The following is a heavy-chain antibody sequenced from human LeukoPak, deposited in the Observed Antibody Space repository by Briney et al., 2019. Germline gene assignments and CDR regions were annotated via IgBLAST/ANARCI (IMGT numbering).Heavy chain of an antibody. CDR1: GGSISSGSYY. D-gene: IGHD6-19*01. CDR2: IYTSGST. Sequence: SETLSLTCTVSGGSISSGSYYWSWIRQPAGKGLEWIGRIYTSGSTNYNPSLKSRVTISVDTSKNQFSLKLSSVTAADTAVYYCAREDGYSSGWPAPFDYYYYYMDVWGKGTTVTISS. J-gene: IGHJ6*03. CDR3: AREDGYSSGWPAPFDYYYYYMDV. V-gene: IGHV4-61*02.